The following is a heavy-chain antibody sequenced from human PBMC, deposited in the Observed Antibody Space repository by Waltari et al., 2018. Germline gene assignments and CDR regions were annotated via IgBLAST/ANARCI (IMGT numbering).Heavy chain of an antibody. J-gene: IGHJ4*02. CDR2: MYITGLS. CDR3: ARLDPNGFDDS. V-gene: IGHV4-39*01. Sequence: QLQLQESGPGLVKPSETLSLTCFVSGDSMNRRSYSWGWIRQAPGRGLEWVGQMYITGLSEYNPSLRSRVSISIDRSKSQFSLTLTSLTAADTAVYHCARLDPNGFDDSWGQGTLVTVST. D-gene: IGHD2-8*01. CDR1: GDSMNRRSYS.